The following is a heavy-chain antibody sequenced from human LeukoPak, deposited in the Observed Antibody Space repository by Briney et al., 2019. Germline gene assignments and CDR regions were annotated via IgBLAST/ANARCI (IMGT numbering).Heavy chain of an antibody. CDR2: MNPNSGNT. V-gene: IGHV1-8*01. Sequence: ASVKVSCKASGYTFTSYDINWVRQATGQGLEWMRWMNPNSGNTGYAQKFQGRVTMTRNTSISTANMELSSLRSEDTAVYYCARDRPSGFGIDYWGQGTLVTVSS. J-gene: IGHJ4*02. CDR1: GYTFTSYD. D-gene: IGHD3-10*01. CDR3: ARDRPSGFGIDY.